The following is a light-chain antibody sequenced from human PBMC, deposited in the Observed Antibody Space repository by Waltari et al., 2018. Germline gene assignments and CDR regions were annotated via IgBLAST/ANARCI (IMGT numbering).Light chain of an antibody. CDR1: QDVSNW. CDR2: AAS. J-gene: IGKJ2*01. Sequence: DIQMTQSPSSVSASVGDRVTITCRASQDVSNWLAWYQQKPGKAPNFLIYAASSLQRGVPSRFSGSGSGTDFTLTISSLQPDDFATYYCQQANTFPYTFGQGTKVEIK. V-gene: IGKV1-12*01. CDR3: QQANTFPYT.